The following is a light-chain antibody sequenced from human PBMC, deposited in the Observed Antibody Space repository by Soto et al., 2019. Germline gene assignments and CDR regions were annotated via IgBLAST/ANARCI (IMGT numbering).Light chain of an antibody. J-gene: IGKJ1*01. CDR3: QQFYNYPRT. V-gene: IGKV1-12*01. CDR2: DAS. CDR1: QGISSW. Sequence: DIQMTHSPSSVSASVGYRVTITFRASQGISSWLAWYQQIPGKAPKLLIYDASTLQTGVPSRFSGSGSGTDFTLTISYLQSEDFGTYYCQQFYNYPRTFGQGTKVDIK.